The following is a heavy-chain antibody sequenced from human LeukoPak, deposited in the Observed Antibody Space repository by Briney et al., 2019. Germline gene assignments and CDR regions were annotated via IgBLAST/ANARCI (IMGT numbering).Heavy chain of an antibody. D-gene: IGHD3-9*01. Sequence: GGFLRLSCAASGFTFRDYNMNWVRQAPGKGLEWVSYITNGGSTIHHADSVKGRFTISRDNAKKTLYLQMNSLRAEDTAVYYCARSIGLTGGGVDVWGQRTTVTVSS. CDR3: ARSIGLTGGGVDV. V-gene: IGHV3-11*01. CDR2: ITNGGSTI. J-gene: IGHJ6*02. CDR1: GFTFRDYN.